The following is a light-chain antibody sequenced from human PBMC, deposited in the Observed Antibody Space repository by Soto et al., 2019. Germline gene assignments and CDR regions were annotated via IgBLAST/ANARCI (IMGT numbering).Light chain of an antibody. J-gene: IGKJ2*01. CDR1: QGISNW. V-gene: IGKV1-12*01. Sequence: DIQMTQSPSSVSSSVGDRVIITCRATQGISNWLAWYQQKQGKAPNLLIFAASSLQSGVPSRFSGSGSGTDFTLTISDLQPEDFSTYYCQQANSFPPTFGQRTKLEIK. CDR2: AAS. CDR3: QQANSFPPT.